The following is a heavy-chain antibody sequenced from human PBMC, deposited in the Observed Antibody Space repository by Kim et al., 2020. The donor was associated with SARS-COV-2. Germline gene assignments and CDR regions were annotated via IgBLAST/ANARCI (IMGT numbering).Heavy chain of an antibody. D-gene: IGHD4-17*01. CDR3: ASLRWSEGWFDP. V-gene: IGHV4-31*03. CDR2: IYYSGST. J-gene: IGHJ5*02. CDR1: GGSISSGGYY. Sequence: SETLSLTCTVSGGSISSGGYYWSWIRQHPGKGLEWIGYIYYSGSTYYNPSLKSRVTISVDTSKNQFSLKLSSVTAADTAVYYCASLRWSEGWFDPWGQGTLVTVSS.